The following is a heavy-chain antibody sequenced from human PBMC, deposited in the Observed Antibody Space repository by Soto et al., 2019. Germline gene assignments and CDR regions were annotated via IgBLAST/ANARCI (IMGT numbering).Heavy chain of an antibody. CDR3: ARDGYCSGGSCYSVPVFDY. Sequence: GGSLRLSCAASGFTFSSYGMHWVRQAPGKGLEWVAVIWYDGSNKYYADSVKGRFTISRDNSKNTLYLQMNSLRAEDTAVYYCARDGYCSGGSCYSVPVFDYWGQGALVTVSS. D-gene: IGHD2-15*01. CDR1: GFTFSSYG. J-gene: IGHJ4*02. CDR2: IWYDGSNK. V-gene: IGHV3-33*01.